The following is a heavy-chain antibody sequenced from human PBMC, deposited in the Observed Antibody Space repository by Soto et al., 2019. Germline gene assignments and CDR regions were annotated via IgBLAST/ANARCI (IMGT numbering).Heavy chain of an antibody. Sequence: PGGSRRLSCAASGFAFSTYAMTWVRQAPGKGLEWVSVISGIGGSSYYAASVKGRFTISRDNSKNTLFLQMNGLRAEDTAVYYCAKVTKRAAAGRYEYYKYGMDVWGQGTTVTVSS. CDR3: AKVTKRAAAGRYEYYKYGMDV. J-gene: IGHJ6*02. V-gene: IGHV3-23*01. CDR2: ISGIGGSS. D-gene: IGHD6-13*01. CDR1: GFAFSTYA.